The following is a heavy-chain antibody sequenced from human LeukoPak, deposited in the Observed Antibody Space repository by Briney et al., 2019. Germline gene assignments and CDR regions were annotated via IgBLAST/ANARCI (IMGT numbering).Heavy chain of an antibody. CDR3: TTRGPGIAAAGKIDYYYYYMDV. D-gene: IGHD6-13*01. J-gene: IGHJ6*03. V-gene: IGHV3-15*01. CDR1: GFTFSNAW. Sequence: GGSLRLSCAASGFTFSNAWMSWVRQAPGKGLEWVGRIKGKTDGGTTDYAAPVKGRFTISRDDSKNTLYLQMNSLKTEDTAVYYCTTRGPGIAAAGKIDYYYYYMDVWGKGTTVTVSS. CDR2: IKGKTDGGTT.